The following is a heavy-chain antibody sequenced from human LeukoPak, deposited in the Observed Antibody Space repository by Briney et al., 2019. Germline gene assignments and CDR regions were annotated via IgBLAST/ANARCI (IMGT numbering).Heavy chain of an antibody. CDR1: GATFSSYA. V-gene: IGHV1-69*13. Sequence: SVKVSCKASGATFSSYAISWVRQAPGQGLEWMGGIIPIFGTANYAQKFQGRVTITADESTSTAYMELSSLRSEDTAVYYCATTVVTQYYYYYMDVWGKGTTVTVSS. CDR2: IIPIFGTA. D-gene: IGHD4-23*01. CDR3: ATTVVTQYYYYYMDV. J-gene: IGHJ6*03.